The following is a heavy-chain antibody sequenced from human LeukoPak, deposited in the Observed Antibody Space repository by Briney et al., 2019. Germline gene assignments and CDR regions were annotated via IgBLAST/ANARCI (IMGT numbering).Heavy chain of an antibody. J-gene: IGHJ4*02. CDR2: IYSDNT. V-gene: IGHV3-53*01. CDR3: ARRAGAYSHPYDY. CDR1: GFTFSSNS. Sequence: PGGSLRLSCTVSGFTFSSNSMSWVRQAPGKGLEGGSFIYSDNTHYSNSVKRRFTISRDNSKNTLYLQMNSLRAEDTAVYYCARRAGAYSHPYDYWGQGTLVTVSS. D-gene: IGHD4/OR15-4a*01.